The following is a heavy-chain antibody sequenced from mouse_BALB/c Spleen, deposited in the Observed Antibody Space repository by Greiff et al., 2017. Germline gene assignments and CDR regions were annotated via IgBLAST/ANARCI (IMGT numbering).Heavy chain of an antibody. D-gene: IGHD3-3*01. CDR2: IRNKANGYTT. V-gene: IGHV7-3*02. CDR3: ARDIGGGAWFAY. Sequence: DVKLQESGGGLVQPGGSLRLSCATSGFTFTDYYMSWVRQPPGKALEWLGFIRNKANGYTTEYSASVKGRFTISRDNSQSILYLQMNTLRAEDSATYYCARDIGGGAWFAYWGQGTLVTVSA. CDR1: GFTFTDYY. J-gene: IGHJ3*01.